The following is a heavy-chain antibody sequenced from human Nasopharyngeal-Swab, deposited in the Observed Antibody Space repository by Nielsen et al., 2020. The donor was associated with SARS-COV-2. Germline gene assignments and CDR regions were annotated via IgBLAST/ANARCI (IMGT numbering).Heavy chain of an antibody. D-gene: IGHD4-17*01. CDR2: IYPSGST. Sequence: SETLSLTCAVSGGSISSDGYSWSWIRQPPGKGLAWIGYIYPSGSTHYNPSLKSRVTISIDTSKNHFSLKMSSVTAADSAVYYCARGDYGDLYWYFGLWGRGTLVTVSS. J-gene: IGHJ2*01. V-gene: IGHV4-30-2*01. CDR1: GGSISSDGYS. CDR3: ARGDYGDLYWYFGL.